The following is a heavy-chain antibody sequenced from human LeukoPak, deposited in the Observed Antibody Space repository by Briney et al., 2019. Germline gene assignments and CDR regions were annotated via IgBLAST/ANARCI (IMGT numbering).Heavy chain of an antibody. J-gene: IGHJ4*02. CDR3: ARGVSGSYSPPDY. CDR2: LSFDGDEK. CDR1: GFTFNTYS. D-gene: IGHD1-26*01. Sequence: PGGSLRLSCIASGFTFNTYSMHWVRQAPGKGLEWVAVLSFDGDEKHYADSVKGRFTISRDNSKNTLYLQMNSLRAEDTAVYYCARGVSGSYSPPDYWGQGTLVTVSS. V-gene: IGHV3-30*14.